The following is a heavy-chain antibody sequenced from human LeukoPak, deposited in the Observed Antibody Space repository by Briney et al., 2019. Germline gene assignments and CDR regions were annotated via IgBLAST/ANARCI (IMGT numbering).Heavy chain of an antibody. Sequence: SETLSLTCAVYGGSFSGYYWSWIRQPPGKGLEWIGEINHSGSTNYNPSLKSRDTISVDTSKNQFSLKLSSVTAADTAVYYCARARGRITIFGVVMFDYWGQGTLVTVSS. CDR1: GGSFSGYY. D-gene: IGHD3-3*01. V-gene: IGHV4-34*01. J-gene: IGHJ4*02. CDR3: ARARGRITIFGVVMFDY. CDR2: INHSGST.